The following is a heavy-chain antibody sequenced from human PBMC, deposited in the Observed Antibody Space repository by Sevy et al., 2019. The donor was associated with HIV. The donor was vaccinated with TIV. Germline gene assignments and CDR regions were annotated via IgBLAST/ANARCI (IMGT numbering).Heavy chain of an antibody. D-gene: IGHD6-19*01. CDR1: GGSISSSSYY. CDR2: IYSTGSI. J-gene: IGHJ2*01. Sequence: SETLSLTCTVSGGSISSSSYYWGWIRQPPGKGLEWIGRIYSTGSISYNPSLKSRVTLSADTSKNQFPLKVDSVSAADTAVYYCATPRASGWYEGTGGYFDLWGRGALVTVSS. CDR3: ATPRASGWYEGTGGYFDL. V-gene: IGHV4-39*01.